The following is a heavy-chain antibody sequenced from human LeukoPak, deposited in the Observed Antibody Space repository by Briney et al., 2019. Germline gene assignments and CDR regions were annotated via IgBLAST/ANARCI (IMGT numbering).Heavy chain of an antibody. CDR1: GFTFSLFE. CDR3: TREQDREAAATVVGDY. D-gene: IGHD4-23*01. V-gene: IGHV3-69-1*01. Sequence: PGGSLRLSCVPSGFTFSLFEMNWVRQAPGRGLEWISHISTRTYIAYADSVKGRFTISRDNARNSLYLQMNSLRADDTAVYYCTREQDREAAATVVGDYWGQGVLVTVSS. CDR2: ISTRTYI. J-gene: IGHJ4*02.